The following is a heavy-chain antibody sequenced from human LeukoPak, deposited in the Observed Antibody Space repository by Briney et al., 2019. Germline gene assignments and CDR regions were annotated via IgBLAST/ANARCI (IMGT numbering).Heavy chain of an antibody. J-gene: IGHJ6*02. CDR1: GFTFSDYY. CDR3: ARDRRFLEWRYYYYYYGMDV. CDR2: ISSSGSTI. V-gene: IGHV3-11*01. D-gene: IGHD3-3*01. Sequence: GGSLRLSCAASGFTFSDYYMSWIRQAPGKGLEWVSYISSSGSTIYYADSVKGRFTISRDNAKNSLYLQMNSLRAEDTAVYYCARDRRFLEWRYYYYYYGMDVWGQGTTVTVSS.